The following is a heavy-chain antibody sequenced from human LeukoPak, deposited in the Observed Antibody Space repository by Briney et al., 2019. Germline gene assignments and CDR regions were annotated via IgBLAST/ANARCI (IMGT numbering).Heavy chain of an antibody. Sequence: GGSLRLSCAASGFTFSNYGMDWVRQTADKGLEWMAIISYHGNQKYYSDSVKGRFTISRDNSRNMVYLQMNSLRPEDTAVYYCVGSSAYVNMDVWGKGTTVIVSS. D-gene: IGHD3-22*01. J-gene: IGHJ6*03. CDR3: VGSSAYVNMDV. CDR2: ISYHGNQK. CDR1: GFTFSNYG. V-gene: IGHV3-33*08.